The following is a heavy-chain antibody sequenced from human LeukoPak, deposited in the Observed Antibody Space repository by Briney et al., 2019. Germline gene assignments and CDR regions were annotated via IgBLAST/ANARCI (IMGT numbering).Heavy chain of an antibody. D-gene: IGHD3-3*01. Sequence: GASVEVSCKASGYTFTGHDINWVRQATGHGLEWMGWMNPNSGEAIYPQNFRGRVTMTRDTSMSTAYMELSSLTSDDTAVYYCARGAIFGVVSRGYGMDVWGQGTTVTVSS. V-gene: IGHV1-8*01. CDR3: ARGAIFGVVSRGYGMDV. CDR2: MNPNSGEA. CDR1: GYTFTGHD. J-gene: IGHJ6*02.